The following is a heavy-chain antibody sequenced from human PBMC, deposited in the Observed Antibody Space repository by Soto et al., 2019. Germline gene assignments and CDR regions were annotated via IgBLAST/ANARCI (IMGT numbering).Heavy chain of an antibody. V-gene: IGHV1-69*02. D-gene: IGHD6-13*01. CDR2: IIPILGIA. CDR3: AERSIAGPGYDEGAYDI. J-gene: IGHJ3*02. Sequence: SVKVSCKASGGTFSSYTISWVRQAPGQGLEWMGRIIPILGIANYAQKFQGRVTITADKSTSTAYMELSSLRSEDTAVYYCAERSIAGPGYDEGAYDIWGQGTMVTVSS. CDR1: GGTFSSYT.